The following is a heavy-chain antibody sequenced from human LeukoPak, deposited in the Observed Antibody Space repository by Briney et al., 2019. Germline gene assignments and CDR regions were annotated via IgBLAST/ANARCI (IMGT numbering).Heavy chain of an antibody. J-gene: IGHJ4*02. V-gene: IGHV3-23*01. CDR2: ISGSGGST. CDR1: GFTFSSYV. Sequence: GGSLRLSCAASGFTFSSYVMSWVRQAPGKGLEWVSAISGSGGSTYYADSVKGRFTISRDNSKNTLYLQMNSLRAEDTAVYYCATSTNGTINDYWGQGTLVTVSS. D-gene: IGHD1-1*01. CDR3: ATSTNGTINDY.